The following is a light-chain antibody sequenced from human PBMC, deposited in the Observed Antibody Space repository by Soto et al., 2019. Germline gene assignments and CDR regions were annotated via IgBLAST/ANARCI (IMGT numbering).Light chain of an antibody. CDR2: EVD. Sequence: QSVLTQPPSASGSPGQSVTISCTGTSSDIGAYDHVSWHQQHPGKAPKVIIYEVDKRPSGVPDRFSGSKSGNTASLTVSGLQHADEADYYCSSYAGTNTLVFGGGTKLTVL. CDR3: SSYAGTNTLV. V-gene: IGLV2-8*01. CDR1: SSDIGAYDH. J-gene: IGLJ2*01.